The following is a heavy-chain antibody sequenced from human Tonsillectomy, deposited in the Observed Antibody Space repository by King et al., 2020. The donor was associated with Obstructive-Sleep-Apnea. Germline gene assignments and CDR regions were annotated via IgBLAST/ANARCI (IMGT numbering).Heavy chain of an antibody. V-gene: IGHV4-59*01. Sequence: VQLQESGPGLVKPSETLSLTCTVSGGSISSNYWSWIRQPPGKGLEWIGNIHHSGTTYYNPSLKSRVTISVDTSKNQFCLKLTSVTAADTAVYYCAREGPLEEQWLVLGAAFDIWGQGTMVTVSS. D-gene: IGHD6-19*01. CDR1: GGSISSNY. J-gene: IGHJ3*02. CDR3: AREGPLEEQWLVLGAAFDI. CDR2: IHHSGTT.